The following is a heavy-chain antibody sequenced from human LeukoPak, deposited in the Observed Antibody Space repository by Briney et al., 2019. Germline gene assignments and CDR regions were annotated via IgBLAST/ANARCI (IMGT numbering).Heavy chain of an antibody. D-gene: IGHD3-16*01. CDR3: AKFGKDRSVDY. Sequence: GGSLTLSCAVSGITLSNYGMSWVRQAPGKGLEWVAGISGSGGSTNYADSVKGRFTISRDNSKNTLYLQMNSLRAEDTAVYYCAKFGKDRSVDYWGQGTLVTVSS. J-gene: IGHJ4*02. V-gene: IGHV3-23*01. CDR1: GITLSNYG. CDR2: ISGSGGST.